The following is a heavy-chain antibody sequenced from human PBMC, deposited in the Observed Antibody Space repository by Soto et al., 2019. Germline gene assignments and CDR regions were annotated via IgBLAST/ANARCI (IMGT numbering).Heavy chain of an antibody. J-gene: IGHJ6*02. CDR1: GGTFSSYA. D-gene: IGHD3-10*01. Sequence: SVKVSCKASGGTFSSYAISWVRQAPGQGLEWMGGIIPIFGTANYAQKFQGRVTITADKSTSTAYMELSSLRSEDTAVYYCASLPWFGDYYYGMDVWGQGTTVTVSS. CDR2: IIPIFGTA. CDR3: ASLPWFGDYYYGMDV. V-gene: IGHV1-69*06.